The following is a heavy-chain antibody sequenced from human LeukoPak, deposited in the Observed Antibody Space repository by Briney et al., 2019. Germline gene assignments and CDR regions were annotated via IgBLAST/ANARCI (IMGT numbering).Heavy chain of an antibody. J-gene: IGHJ4*02. CDR1: GGSISNYY. CDR3: ARGFDSKSTYFDY. V-gene: IGHV4-59*01. CDR2: IYYSGST. D-gene: IGHD5-12*01. Sequence: SETLSLTCTVSGGSISNYYWNWLRQPPGKGLEWIGYIYYSGSTKYNPSLKSRVTMSLDTSKKQFSLRLTSVTAADTAVYYCARGFDSKSTYFDYWGLGTLLTVSS.